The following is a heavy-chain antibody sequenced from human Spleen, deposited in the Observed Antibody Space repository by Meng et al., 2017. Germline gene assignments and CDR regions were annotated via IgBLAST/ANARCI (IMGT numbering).Heavy chain of an antibody. CDR1: GGSISTYY. CDR3: ARAQKAYSSSWYVEIDY. V-gene: IGHV4-59*01. CDR2: IYYSGTT. D-gene: IGHD6-13*01. Sequence: GSLRLSCTVSGGSISTYYWSWIRQPPGKGLEWIGYIYYSGTTNYNPSLKSRVTISLDTSKNQFSLKLSSVTAADTAVYYCARAQKAYSSSWYVEIDYWGQGTLVTVSS. J-gene: IGHJ4*02.